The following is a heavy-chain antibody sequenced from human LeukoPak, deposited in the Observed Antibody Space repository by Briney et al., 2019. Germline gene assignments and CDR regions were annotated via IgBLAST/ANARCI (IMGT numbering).Heavy chain of an antibody. CDR3: ARLTVGATDY. D-gene: IGHD1-26*01. J-gene: IGHJ4*02. Sequence: SETLSLTCTVSGGSISSSSYYWGWIRQPPGKGLEWIGAIYYSGSTYYNPSLKSRVTISVDTSKNQFSLRLTSVTAADTAVYHCARLTVGATDYWGQGTLVTVSS. CDR2: IYYSGST. CDR1: GGSISSSSYY. V-gene: IGHV4-39*01.